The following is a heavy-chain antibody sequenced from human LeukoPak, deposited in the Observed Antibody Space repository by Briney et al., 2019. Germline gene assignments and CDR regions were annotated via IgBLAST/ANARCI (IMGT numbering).Heavy chain of an antibody. J-gene: IGHJ4*02. D-gene: IGHD6-19*01. CDR2: INPSGGST. Sequence: ASVKVSCKASGYTFTSYYMHWVRQAPGQGLEWMGIINPSGGSTSYAQKFQGRVTMTRDASTSTVYMELSSLRSEDTAVYYCARAKKHIAVAGEFDYWGQGTLDTVSS. CDR1: GYTFTSYY. CDR3: ARAKKHIAVAGEFDY. V-gene: IGHV1-46*01.